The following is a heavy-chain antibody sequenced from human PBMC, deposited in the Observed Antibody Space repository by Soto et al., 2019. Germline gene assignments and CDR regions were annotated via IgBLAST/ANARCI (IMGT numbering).Heavy chain of an antibody. CDR3: TRAHILCRGSYSTYDYCPLDV. V-gene: IGHV3-23*01. Sequence: GGSLRLSCAVSGFMFNTYALSWVRQAPRRGPERVSVISGSDGSTSYADSVKGRFTISRDNSRNTLYLQMNSLRPEDTAVYYCTRAHILCRGSYSTYDYCPLDVWGQGTTVTVSS. J-gene: IGHJ6*02. CDR2: ISGSDGST. CDR1: GFMFNTYA. D-gene: IGHD1-26*01.